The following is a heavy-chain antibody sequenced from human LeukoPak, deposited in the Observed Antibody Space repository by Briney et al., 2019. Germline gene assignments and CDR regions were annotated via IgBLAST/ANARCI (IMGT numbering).Heavy chain of an antibody. D-gene: IGHD2-2*02. J-gene: IGHJ5*02. V-gene: IGHV1-18*01. CDR2: ISAYNGNT. CDR1: GYTFTSYG. Sequence: ASVKVSCKASGYTFTSYGISWVRQDPGQGLEWMGWISAYNGNTNYAQKLQDRVTMTTDTSTSTAYMELRSLRSDDTAVYYCARGYCSSTSCYIEDNWFDPWGQGTLVTVSS. CDR3: ARGYCSSTSCYIEDNWFDP.